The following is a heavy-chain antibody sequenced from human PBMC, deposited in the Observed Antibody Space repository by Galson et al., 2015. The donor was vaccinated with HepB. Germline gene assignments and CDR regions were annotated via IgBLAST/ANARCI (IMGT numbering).Heavy chain of an antibody. J-gene: IGHJ6*02. CDR2: ITGSGGGT. CDR3: AKEMTTRAEDYYGMDV. Sequence: SLRLSCAASGFTFSSYAMSWVRQAPGKGLEWVSAITGSGGGTYYADSVKGRFTISRGNSKNTLYLQMNSLRAEDTAVYYCAKEMTTRAEDYYGMDVWGQGTTVTVSS. CDR1: GFTFSSYA. V-gene: IGHV3-23*01. D-gene: IGHD4-17*01.